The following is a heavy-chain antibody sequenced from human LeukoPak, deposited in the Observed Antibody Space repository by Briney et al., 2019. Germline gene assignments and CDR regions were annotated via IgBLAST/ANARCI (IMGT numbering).Heavy chain of an antibody. J-gene: IGHJ5*02. D-gene: IGHD3-9*01. Sequence: ASVKVSCKASGGTFSSYAISWVRQAPGQGLEWMGGIIPIFGTANYAQKFQGRVPITADKSTSTAYMELSSLRSEDTAVYYCARDPHTIYDIPHNWFDPWGQGTLVTVSS. CDR1: GGTFSSYA. CDR2: IIPIFGTA. CDR3: ARDPHTIYDIPHNWFDP. V-gene: IGHV1-69*06.